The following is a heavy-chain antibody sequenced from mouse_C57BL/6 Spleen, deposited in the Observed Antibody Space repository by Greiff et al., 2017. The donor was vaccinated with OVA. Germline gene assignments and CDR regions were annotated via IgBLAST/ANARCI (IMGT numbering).Heavy chain of an antibody. J-gene: IGHJ4*01. D-gene: IGHD4-1*01. CDR1: GFTFSSYG. V-gene: IGHV5-6*01. Sequence: EVKLVESGGDLVKPGGCLKLSCAASGFTFSSYGMSWVRQTPDKRLEWVATISSGGSYTYYPDSVKGRFTISRDNAKNTLYLQMSSLKSEDTAMYYCARHRANFYAMDYWGQGTSVTVSS. CDR3: ARHRANFYAMDY. CDR2: ISSGGSYT.